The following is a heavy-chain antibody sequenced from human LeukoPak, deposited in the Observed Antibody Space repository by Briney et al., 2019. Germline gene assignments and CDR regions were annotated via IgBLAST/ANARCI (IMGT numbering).Heavy chain of an antibody. J-gene: IGHJ4*02. CDR1: GFTVSSNY. CDR3: ARADSSRGPVDY. Sequence: GGSLRLSCAASGFTVSSNYMSWVRQAPGKGREWVSSISSSSSYIYYADSVKGRFTISRDNAKNSLYLQMNSLRAEDTAVYYCARADSSRGPVDYWGQGTLVTVSS. D-gene: IGHD3-10*01. CDR2: ISSSSSYI. V-gene: IGHV3-21*01.